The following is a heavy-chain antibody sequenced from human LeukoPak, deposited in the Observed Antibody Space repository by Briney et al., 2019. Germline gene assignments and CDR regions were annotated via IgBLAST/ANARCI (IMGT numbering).Heavy chain of an antibody. V-gene: IGHV3-53*01. CDR3: ARARGSGTYYFDY. J-gene: IGHJ4*02. CDR2: IYSSGST. D-gene: IGHD1-26*01. CDR1: RFTDRQHH. Sequence: GGSLRLSCAAPRFTDRQHHMIWVRQAPGKGLEWVSIIYSSGSTYYADSVKGRFTISRDNSKNTLCLQMNSLRAEDTAVYYCARARGSGTYYFDYWGQGTLVTVSS.